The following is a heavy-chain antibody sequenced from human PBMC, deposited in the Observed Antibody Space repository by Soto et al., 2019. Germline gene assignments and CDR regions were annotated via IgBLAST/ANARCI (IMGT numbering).Heavy chain of an antibody. CDR1: GYTFTSYG. J-gene: IGHJ6*02. V-gene: IGHV1-18*04. CDR3: ARVSLVRGVSSAMDV. Sequence: ASVKVSCKASGYTFTSYGISWVRQAPGQGLEWMGWISAYNGNTNYAQKLQGRVTMTTDTSTSTAYMELRSLRSDDTAVYHCARVSLVRGVSSAMDVWAKGPRSPSP. CDR2: ISAYNGNT. D-gene: IGHD3-10*01.